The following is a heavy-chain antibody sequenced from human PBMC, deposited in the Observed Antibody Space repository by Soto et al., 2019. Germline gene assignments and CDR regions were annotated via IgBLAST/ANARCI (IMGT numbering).Heavy chain of an antibody. Sequence: SVKVSCKASGGTSSSYAISWVRQAPGQGLEWMGGIIPIFGTANYAQKFQGRVTITADESTSTAYMELSSLRSEDTAVYYCARDYKYYVFWSGYDNRRDAFDIWGQGTMVTVSS. D-gene: IGHD3-3*01. CDR1: GGTSSSYA. V-gene: IGHV1-69*13. CDR2: IIPIFGTA. J-gene: IGHJ3*02. CDR3: ARDYKYYVFWSGYDNRRDAFDI.